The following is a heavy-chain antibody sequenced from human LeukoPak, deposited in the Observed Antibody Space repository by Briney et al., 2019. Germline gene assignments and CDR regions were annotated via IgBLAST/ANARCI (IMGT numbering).Heavy chain of an antibody. J-gene: IGHJ4*02. V-gene: IGHV5-51*01. CDR3: ARHGPLEMATTDIDY. D-gene: IGHD5-24*01. Sequence: GESLKISCKGSEYIFTNYWIGWVRQMPGKGLEWMGIIYPGNSDTRYSPSFQGRVTISADKSINTAYLQWSSLKASDTAIYYCARHGPLEMATTDIDYWGQGTLVTVSS. CDR1: EYIFTNYW. CDR2: IYPGNSDT.